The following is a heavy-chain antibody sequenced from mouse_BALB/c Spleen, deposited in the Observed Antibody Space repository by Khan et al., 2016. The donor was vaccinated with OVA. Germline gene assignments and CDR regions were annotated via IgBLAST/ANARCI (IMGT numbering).Heavy chain of an antibody. V-gene: IGHV2-9*02. CDR1: GFSLTSYG. CDR3: AREPPIHYYGYRAMDY. CDR2: IWAGGNT. J-gene: IGHJ4*01. D-gene: IGHD1-2*01. Sequence: QVQLQQSGPGLVAPSQNLSITCTVSGFSLTSYGVHWVRQPPGKGLEWLGVIWAGGNTNYNSALMSRLSISKDNSKSQVFLKMNSLQTDDTAIYXCAREPPIHYYGYRAMDYWGQGTSVTVSS.